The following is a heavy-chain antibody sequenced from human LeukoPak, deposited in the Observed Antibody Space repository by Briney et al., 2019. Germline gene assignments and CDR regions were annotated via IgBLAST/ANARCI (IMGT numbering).Heavy chain of an antibody. V-gene: IGHV1-2*02. Sequence: ASVKVSCKASGYTFTGHYIHWARQAPGQGLEWMGWINPKNAATNYAQKFQGRVTMTRDTSTSTVYMELSSLRSEDTAVYYCARGGRDDILTGYYLDWFDPWGQGTLVTVSS. CDR3: ARGGRDDILTGYYLDWFDP. CDR2: INPKNAAT. J-gene: IGHJ5*02. CDR1: GYTFTGHY. D-gene: IGHD3-9*01.